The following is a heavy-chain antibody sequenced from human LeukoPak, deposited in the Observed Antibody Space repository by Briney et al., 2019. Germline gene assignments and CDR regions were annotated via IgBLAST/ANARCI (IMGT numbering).Heavy chain of an antibody. D-gene: IGHD2-15*01. J-gene: IGHJ3*02. Sequence: GESLKISCEGSGYFFNSYWIAWVRQMPGKGLEWMGIIYPSDLDIRYSPSFQGQVTMSVDKSNSIAYLQWNSLKASDTAMYYCARPLGYCSGGSCYSGGAFNIWGQGTMVTVSS. CDR3: ARPLGYCSGGSCYSGGAFNI. CDR2: IYPSDLDI. V-gene: IGHV5-51*01. CDR1: GYFFNSYW.